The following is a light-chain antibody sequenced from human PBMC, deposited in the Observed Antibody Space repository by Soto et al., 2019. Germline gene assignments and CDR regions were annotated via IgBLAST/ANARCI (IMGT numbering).Light chain of an antibody. CDR3: QQYSSYPWT. CDR1: QHMSDW. CDR2: KAS. J-gene: IGKJ1*01. Sequence: DIQMTQSPSTLSASIGDRVTITCRASQHMSDWLAWYQQKPGKVPKLLISKASYLESGLPLRFSGSGSGREFTLTISSLQPDDFANYYCQQYSSYPWTFGQGTKVDVK. V-gene: IGKV1-5*03.